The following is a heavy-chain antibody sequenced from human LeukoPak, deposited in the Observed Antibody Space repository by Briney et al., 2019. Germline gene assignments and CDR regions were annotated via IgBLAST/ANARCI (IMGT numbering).Heavy chain of an antibody. CDR1: GFTLSSQG. Sequence: PGGSLRLSCAASGFTLSSQGMHWVRQAPGKGLEWVVAIWYDGNKKYYADSVKGRFSISRDNSKNTLYLQMNSLRTEDTAVYYCAKGVSSSWSNDAFDIWGQGTMVTVSS. J-gene: IGHJ3*02. D-gene: IGHD6-13*01. CDR3: AKGVSSSWSNDAFDI. CDR2: IWYDGNKK. V-gene: IGHV3-30*02.